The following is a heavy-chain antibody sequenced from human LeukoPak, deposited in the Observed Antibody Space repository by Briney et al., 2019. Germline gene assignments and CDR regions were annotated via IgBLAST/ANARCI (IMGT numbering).Heavy chain of an antibody. CDR3: ARSMVGRSRPHCFQH. CDR2: INHSGST. V-gene: IGHV4-34*01. D-gene: IGHD6-6*01. Sequence: SWTVSLTRAVCGGSFSGYYCSWIRQPPGKGREGIGEINHSGSTNYNPSIQRRVTISVDTYKNQFSLKLSSVTAADTAVYYCARSMVGRSRPHCFQHWGQGTLVTVSS. J-gene: IGHJ1*01. CDR1: GGSFSGYY.